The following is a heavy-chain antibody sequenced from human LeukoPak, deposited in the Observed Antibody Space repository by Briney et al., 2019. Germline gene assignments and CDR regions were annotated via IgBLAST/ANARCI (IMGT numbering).Heavy chain of an antibody. J-gene: IGHJ5*02. Sequence: ASVKVSCKASGYTFTSYGISWVRQAPGQGLEWMGWISAYNGNTNYAQKLQGRVTMTTDTSTSTAYMELRSLRSDDTAVYYCARVPARHGSGSPKYNWFDPWGQGTLVTVSS. CDR3: ARVPARHGSGSPKYNWFDP. CDR2: ISAYNGNT. D-gene: IGHD3-10*01. CDR1: GYTFTSYG. V-gene: IGHV1-18*01.